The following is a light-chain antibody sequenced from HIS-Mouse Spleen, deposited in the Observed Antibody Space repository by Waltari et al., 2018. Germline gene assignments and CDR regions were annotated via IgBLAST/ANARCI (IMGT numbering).Light chain of an antibody. Sequence: QSALTPPRSVSGSPGQSVTISCTGTSSDVGGYNYVSWYQQHPGNAPKLMIYDVSKRPSGVPDRFSGSKSGNTASLTISGLQAEDEADYYCCSYAGSYTGVFGTGTKVTVL. V-gene: IGLV2-11*01. J-gene: IGLJ1*01. CDR3: CSYAGSYTGV. CDR1: SSDVGGYNY. CDR2: DVS.